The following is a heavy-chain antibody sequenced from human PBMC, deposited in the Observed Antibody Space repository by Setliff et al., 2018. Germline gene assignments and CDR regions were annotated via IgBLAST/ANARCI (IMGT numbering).Heavy chain of an antibody. J-gene: IGHJ4*02. CDR1: AYILSSYG. CDR2: ISGFNGVT. Sequence: GASVKVSCKASAYILSSYGISWVRQAPGQGLEWMGWISGFNGVTKYAQKLQGRVTMTTDTSTSTAYMELRSLRSDDTAVYYCARSLPAVAGTPIDYWGQGTLVTVSS. D-gene: IGHD6-19*01. CDR3: ARSLPAVAGTPIDY. V-gene: IGHV1-18*01.